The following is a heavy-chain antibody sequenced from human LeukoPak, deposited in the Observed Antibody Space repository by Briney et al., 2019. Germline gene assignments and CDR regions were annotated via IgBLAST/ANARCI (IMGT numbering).Heavy chain of an antibody. CDR3: ARQGPYYDSSGYYLAY. Sequence: PSETLSLTCTVSGGSISPYYWSWIRQPPGKGLEWIGYISYGGTTNYNPSLKSRLTILLDTSKNQFSLKLSSVTAADTAVYYCARQGPYYDSSGYYLAYWGQGTLVTVSS. CDR2: ISYGGTT. V-gene: IGHV4-59*08. D-gene: IGHD3-22*01. CDR1: GGSISPYY. J-gene: IGHJ4*02.